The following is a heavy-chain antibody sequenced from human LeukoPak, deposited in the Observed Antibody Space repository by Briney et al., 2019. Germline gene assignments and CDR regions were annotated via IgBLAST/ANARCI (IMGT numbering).Heavy chain of an antibody. V-gene: IGHV4-31*11. CDR1: GGIFNGYY. Sequence: PSETLSLTCAVYGGIFNGYYWSWIRQHPGKGLEWIGYIYYSGSTYYNPSLKSRVTISVDTSKNQFSLKLSSVTAADTAVYYCARAGRDGYNHFDYWGQGTLVTVSS. CDR2: IYYSGST. J-gene: IGHJ4*02. CDR3: ARAGRDGYNHFDY. D-gene: IGHD5-24*01.